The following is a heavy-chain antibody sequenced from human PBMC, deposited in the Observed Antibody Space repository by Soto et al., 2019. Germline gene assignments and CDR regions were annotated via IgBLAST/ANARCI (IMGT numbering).Heavy chain of an antibody. J-gene: IGHJ5*02. CDR2: VYYSGTT. V-gene: IGHV4-61*05. CDR1: AFSIDVRCDC. CDR3: SQDSNWNYFRENNWFDP. Sequence: SETLSLTTTFAAFSIDVRCDCWRMLRQPPGKGLEWIGYVYYSGTTNYNPLLKSRVTLSLDKSKNQFSLKMNSVTAADTAVYYCSQDSNWNYFRENNWFDPWGQGTLVPVS. D-gene: IGHD1-7*01.